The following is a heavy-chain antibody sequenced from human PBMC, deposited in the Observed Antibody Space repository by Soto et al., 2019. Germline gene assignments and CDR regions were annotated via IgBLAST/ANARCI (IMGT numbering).Heavy chain of an antibody. V-gene: IGHV3-9*01. CDR2: ISWNSGSI. Sequence: PGGSLRLSCAASGFTFEDYAMRWVRQAPGKGLEWVSGISWNSGSIGYADSVKGRFTISRDNAKNSLYLQMNSLRAEDTALYYCAKDHFKLGYCSGGSCYGMDVWGQGTTVTVSS. J-gene: IGHJ6*02. CDR3: AKDHFKLGYCSGGSCYGMDV. D-gene: IGHD2-15*01. CDR1: GFTFEDYA.